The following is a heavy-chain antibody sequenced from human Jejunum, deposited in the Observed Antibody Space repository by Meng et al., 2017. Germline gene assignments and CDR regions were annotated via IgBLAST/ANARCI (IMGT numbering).Heavy chain of an antibody. D-gene: IGHD1/OR15-1a*01. CDR2: ISRSGRA. V-gene: IGHV4-4*02. Sequence: QGQLPGSGPVLVGASGTLSLTCAVSGGSGSTTDWWSWVRQPPGKGLEWIGEISRSGRANYNPSLKGRVTISLDRSMNLFSLKLDSVTAADAAVYYCARDPRTNWASRFFDNWGQGTLVTVSS. CDR1: GGSGSTTDW. J-gene: IGHJ4*02. CDR3: ARDPRTNWASRFFDN.